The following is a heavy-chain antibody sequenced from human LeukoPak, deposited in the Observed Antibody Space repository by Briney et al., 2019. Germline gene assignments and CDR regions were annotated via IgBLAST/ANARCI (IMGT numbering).Heavy chain of an antibody. V-gene: IGHV4-39*07. Sequence: PSETLSLTCTVSGGSISSSSYYWGWIRQPPGKGLEWIGSIYYSGSTYYNPSLKSRVTISVDTSKNQFSLKLSSVTAADTAVYYCAREERYSGSYGVDYWGQGTLVTVSS. J-gene: IGHJ4*02. CDR3: AREERYSGSYGVDY. CDR2: IYYSGST. D-gene: IGHD1-26*01. CDR1: GGSISSSSYY.